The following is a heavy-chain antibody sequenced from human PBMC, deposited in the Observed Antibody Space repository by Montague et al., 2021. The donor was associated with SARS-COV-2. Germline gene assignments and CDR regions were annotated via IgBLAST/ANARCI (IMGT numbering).Heavy chain of an antibody. CDR1: GFTFSSYA. J-gene: IGHJ4*02. CDR3: AKGLSSGSYYSSYFDY. D-gene: IGHD3-10*01. V-gene: IGHV3-23*01. CDR2: ISGSGGST. Sequence: SLRLSCAVSGFTFSSYAMSWVRQAPGKGLEWVSVISGSGGSTYYADSVKGRFTISRDNSKNTLYLQMNSLRAEDTAVYYCAKGLSSGSYYSSYFDYWGQGTPVTVSS.